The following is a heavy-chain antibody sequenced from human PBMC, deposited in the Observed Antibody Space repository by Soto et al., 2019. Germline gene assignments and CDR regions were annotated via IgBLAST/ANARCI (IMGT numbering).Heavy chain of an antibody. CDR3: EKDRGWGYDWCAP. Sequence: EVQLLESGGGLVQPGGSLRLSCAASGFTFSSYAMSWVRQAPGKGLEWVSAISGSGGSTFYADSVKGRCTISRDTSKSTLFLQMNSLGAGDTAVYYCEKDRGWGYDWCAPWGQGTLVTVYS. J-gene: IGHJ5*02. CDR2: ISGSGGST. D-gene: IGHD2-2*01. CDR1: GFTFSSYA. V-gene: IGHV3-23*01.